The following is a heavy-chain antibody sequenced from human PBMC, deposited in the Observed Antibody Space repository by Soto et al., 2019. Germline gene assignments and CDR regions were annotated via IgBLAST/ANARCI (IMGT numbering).Heavy chain of an antibody. V-gene: IGHV4-61*01. Sequence: PSETLSLTCTVSGGSVSSGSYYWSWIRQPPGKGLEWIGYIYYSGSTNYNPSLKSRVTISVDTSKNQFSLKLSSVTAADTAVYYCAREDVAFIAAAGTGFDYWGQGTLVTVSS. J-gene: IGHJ4*02. CDR3: AREDVAFIAAAGTGFDY. CDR2: IYYSGST. CDR1: GGSVSSGSYY. D-gene: IGHD6-13*01.